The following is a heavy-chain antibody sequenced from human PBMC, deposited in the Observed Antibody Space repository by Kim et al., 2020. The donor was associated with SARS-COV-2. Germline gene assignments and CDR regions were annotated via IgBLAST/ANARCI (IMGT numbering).Heavy chain of an antibody. CDR1: GGSISSGDYY. J-gene: IGHJ6*03. V-gene: IGHV4-30-4*01. CDR2: IYYSGST. CDR3: ARDASTEYCSSTSCGYYYYYMDV. D-gene: IGHD2-2*01. Sequence: SETLSLTCTVSGGSISSGDYYWSWIRQPPGKGLEWIGYIYYSGSTYYNPSLKSRVTISVDTSKNQFSLKLSSVTAADTAVYYCARDASTEYCSSTSCGYYYYYMDVWGKGTTVTVSS.